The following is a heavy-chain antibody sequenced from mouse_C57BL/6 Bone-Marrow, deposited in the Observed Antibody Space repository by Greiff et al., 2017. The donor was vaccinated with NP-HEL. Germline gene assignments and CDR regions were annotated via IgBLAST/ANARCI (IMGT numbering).Heavy chain of an antibody. CDR2: INPSSGYT. Sequence: VQLVESGAELARPGASVKMSCKASGYTFISYTMHWVKQRPGQGLEWIGYINPSSGYTKYNQKFKDKATLTADKSSSTAYMQLSSLTSEDSAVYYCATFYDYDEDYWYFDVWGTGTTVTVSS. D-gene: IGHD2-4*01. CDR3: ATFYDYDEDYWYFDV. J-gene: IGHJ1*03. V-gene: IGHV1-4*01. CDR1: GYTFISYT.